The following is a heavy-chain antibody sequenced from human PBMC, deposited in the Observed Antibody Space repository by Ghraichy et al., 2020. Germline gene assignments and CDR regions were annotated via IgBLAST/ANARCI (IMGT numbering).Heavy chain of an antibody. J-gene: IGHJ5*02. V-gene: IGHV3-23*01. CDR2: MSGSGGNA. Sequence: GGSLRLSCAASGFTFSMYAMTWVRQAPGKGLEWVSAMSGSGGNAYYADSVKGRFTISRDTSKSTLYLQMNNLRAEDTAVYYCAPRTAPVVQVGFDTWGERTL. D-gene: IGHD2-8*02. CDR3: APRTAPVVQVGFDT. CDR1: GFTFSMYA.